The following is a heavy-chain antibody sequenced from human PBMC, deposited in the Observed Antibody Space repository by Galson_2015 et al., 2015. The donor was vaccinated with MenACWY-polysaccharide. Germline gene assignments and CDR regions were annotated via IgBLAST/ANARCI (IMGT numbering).Heavy chain of an antibody. CDR3: TKAGAKYCSGSSCYFNWFDP. J-gene: IGHJ5*02. CDR1: GFSFSTYW. Sequence: SLRLSCAASGFSFSTYWMHWVRHAPGKGLVWVSRINADGSATDYADSVRGRFTISRDNAKNTLYLEMNSLRAEDTAVYYCTKAGAKYCSGSSCYFNWFDPWGQGTLVTVPS. CDR2: INADGSAT. D-gene: IGHD2-15*01. V-gene: IGHV3-74*01.